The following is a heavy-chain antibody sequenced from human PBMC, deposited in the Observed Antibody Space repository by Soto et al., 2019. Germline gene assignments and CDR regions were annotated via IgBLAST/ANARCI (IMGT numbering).Heavy chain of an antibody. CDR3: VRRDKGGWYMFDY. Sequence: PGESLKISCKASGYSFTSYWIGWVRLMPGKGLEWMGIIYPGDSEIRYSPSFQGQVTMSADKSASTAYLQWNSLKASDTAMYYCVRRDKGGWYMFDYWGQGIPVTVSS. D-gene: IGHD6-19*01. J-gene: IGHJ4*02. CDR1: GYSFTSYW. CDR2: IYPGDSEI. V-gene: IGHV5-51*01.